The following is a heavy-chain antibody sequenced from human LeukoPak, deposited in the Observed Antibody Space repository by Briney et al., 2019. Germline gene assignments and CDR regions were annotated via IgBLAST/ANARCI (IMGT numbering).Heavy chain of an antibody. J-gene: IGHJ3*02. CDR1: GGTFSSYA. V-gene: IGHV1-69*05. D-gene: IGHD3-22*01. Sequence: SVKVSCKASGGTFSSYAISWVRQAPGQGLEWMGRIIPIFGTANYAQKFQGRVTITTDESTSTAYMELSSLRSEDTAAYYCARGGENYYDSSADAFDIWGQGTMVTVSS. CDR2: IIPIFGTA. CDR3: ARGGENYYDSSADAFDI.